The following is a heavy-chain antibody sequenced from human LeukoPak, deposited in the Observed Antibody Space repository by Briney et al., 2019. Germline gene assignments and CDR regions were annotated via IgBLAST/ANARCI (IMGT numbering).Heavy chain of an antibody. Sequence: GGSLRLSCAASGFTFSWDWRSWVRQAPGKGLEWVAALDQGGNKGYYVDSVKGRFTISRDNAKNSLFLQMNSLRAEDTAVYYCARLTYYSCNFWGQGTLVTVSS. V-gene: IGHV3-7*05. D-gene: IGHD3-22*01. CDR3: ARLTYYSCNF. CDR1: GFTFSWDW. CDR2: LDQGGNKG. J-gene: IGHJ4*02.